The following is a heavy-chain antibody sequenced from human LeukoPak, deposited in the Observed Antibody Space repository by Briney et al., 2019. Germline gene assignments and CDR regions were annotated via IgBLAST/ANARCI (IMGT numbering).Heavy chain of an antibody. CDR2: IYGGGST. D-gene: IGHD5-18*01. Sequence: GGSLRLSCAASGFTVSSNYMSWVRQAPGKGLEWVSVIYGGGSTYYADSVKGRFTISRHNSKNTLYLQMNSQRAEDTAVYYCASLSDTSMAPGDYWGQGTLVTVSS. J-gene: IGHJ4*02. CDR3: ASLSDTSMAPGDY. CDR1: GFTVSSNY. V-gene: IGHV3-53*04.